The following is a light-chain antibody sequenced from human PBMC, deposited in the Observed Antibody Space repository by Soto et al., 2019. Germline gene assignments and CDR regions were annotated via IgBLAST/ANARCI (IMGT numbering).Light chain of an antibody. CDR1: QSITNW. Sequence: DIQMTQSPSTLSASVGDRVTITCLASQSITNWLAWYQQKPVKAPKLLIYDASSLAGRVPSRISGSGFGTEVPLAISSLQPDDFANDYCQPHNSYPYTVGQGPKLELK. CDR3: QPHNSYPYT. V-gene: IGKV1-5*01. J-gene: IGKJ2*01. CDR2: DAS.